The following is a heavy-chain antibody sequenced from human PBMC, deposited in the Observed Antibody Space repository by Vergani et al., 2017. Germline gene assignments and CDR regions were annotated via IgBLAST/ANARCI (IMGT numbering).Heavy chain of an antibody. CDR3: ARSGGSWDYLFDY. J-gene: IGHJ4*02. CDR1: GGSISSYY. V-gene: IGHV4-59*08. D-gene: IGHD2-15*01. CDR2: IYYSGST. Sequence: QVQLQESGPGLVKPSETLSLTCTVSGGSISSYYWSWIRQPPGKGLEWIGYIYYSGSTYYNPSLKSRVTISVDTSKNQFSLKLSSVTAADTAVYYCARSGGSWDYLFDYWGQGTLVTVSS.